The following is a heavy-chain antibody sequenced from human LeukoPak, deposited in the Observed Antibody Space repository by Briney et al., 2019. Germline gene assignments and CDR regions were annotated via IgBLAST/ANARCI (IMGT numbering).Heavy chain of an antibody. J-gene: IGHJ5*02. D-gene: IGHD3-10*01. CDR2: ISSSGSTI. CDR1: EFTFSENY. V-gene: IGHV3-11*01. Sequence: PGGSLRLSCVASEFTFSENYMSWLRQAPGKGQEWISYISSSGSTIYYADSVKGRFTVSRDNAKNSLYLQMNSLRAEDTAVYYCAREGSGSRPWFDPWGQGTLVTVSS. CDR3: AREGSGSRPWFDP.